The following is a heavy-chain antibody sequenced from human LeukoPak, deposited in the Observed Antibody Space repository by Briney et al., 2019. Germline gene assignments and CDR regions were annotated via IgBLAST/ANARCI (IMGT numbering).Heavy chain of an antibody. V-gene: IGHV4-38-2*02. CDR1: GYSITSGHY. D-gene: IGHD1-1*01. CDR2: LYEGETT. CDR3: GSNWSDFDY. J-gene: IGHJ4*02. Sequence: SETLSLTCTVSGYSITSGHYWGWIRQPPGKGLEWIGSLYEGETTYYNPSLKTRLTISLDTSKNQFSLRLSSVTAADTAVYYCGSNWSDFDYWGRGILVTVSS.